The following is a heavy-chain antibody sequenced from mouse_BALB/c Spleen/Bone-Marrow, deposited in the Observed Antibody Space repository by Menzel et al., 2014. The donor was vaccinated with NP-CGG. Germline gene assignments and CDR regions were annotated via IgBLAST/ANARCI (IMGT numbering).Heavy chain of an antibody. CDR2: IDPANGNT. CDR3: ANYYYGSSLFAY. D-gene: IGHD1-1*01. CDR1: GFSIKDTY. J-gene: IGHJ3*01. V-gene: IGHV14-3*02. Sequence: VQLQQPGAELVKPGASVKLSCTASGFSIKDTYMHWVKQRPEQGLVWIGRIDPANGNTKYDPKFQGKATITADTSSNTAYLQLSSLTSEDTAVYYCANYYYGSSLFAYWGQGTLVTVSA.